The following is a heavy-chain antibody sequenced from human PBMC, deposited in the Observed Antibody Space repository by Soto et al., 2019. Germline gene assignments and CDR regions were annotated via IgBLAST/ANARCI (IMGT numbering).Heavy chain of an antibody. D-gene: IGHD6-13*01. J-gene: IGHJ5*02. CDR1: GGSVSSGSYY. Sequence: SETLSLTCTVSGGSVSSGSYYWCWIRQPPGKGLEWIGYIYYSGSTNYNPSLKSRVTISVDTSKNQFSLKLSSVTAADTAVYYCARGASYSSSWYVLDWFDPWGQGTLVTVSS. CDR3: ARGASYSSSWYVLDWFDP. V-gene: IGHV4-61*01. CDR2: IYYSGST.